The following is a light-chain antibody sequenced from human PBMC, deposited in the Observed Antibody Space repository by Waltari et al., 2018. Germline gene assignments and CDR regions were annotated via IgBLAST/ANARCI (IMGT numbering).Light chain of an antibody. Sequence: DIQMTQSPSSLSASVGDRVTITCRASQTSSTYLNWYQQKPEKAPKHLIYAASKLQSGAPSRFSGSGSGTDFTLTISSLQPEDFATYYCQQGYSIPPTFGGGTKVEIK. V-gene: IGKV1-39*01. CDR2: AAS. J-gene: IGKJ4*01. CDR3: QQGYSIPPT. CDR1: QTSSTY.